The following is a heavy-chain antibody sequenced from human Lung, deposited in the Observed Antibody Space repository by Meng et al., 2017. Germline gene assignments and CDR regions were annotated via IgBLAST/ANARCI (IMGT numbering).Heavy chain of an antibody. CDR1: GFTFSNAW. V-gene: IGHV3-15*01. CDR2: MKSKVDGGTV. CDR3: SGHVDY. J-gene: IGHJ4*01. Sequence: EEQMVETGGVFVKSVEALRPSGAASGFTFSNAWMTEVRQVPGKGLEWIGRMKSKVDGGTVDYAAAVKGRFIISRDDSENTFYLQMNSLKTEDTAVYYCSGHVDYWDHGTLVTVSS.